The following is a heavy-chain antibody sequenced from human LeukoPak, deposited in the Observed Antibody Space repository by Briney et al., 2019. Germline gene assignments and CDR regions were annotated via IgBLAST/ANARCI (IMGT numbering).Heavy chain of an antibody. CDR3: ARDSEGNWFDP. CDR1: GGSISSYY. Sequence: SETLSLTCTVSGGSISSYYWSWIRQPPGKGLEWIGYIYYSGSTNYNPSLKSRVTISVDTSKNQFSLKLRSVAAADTAVYYCARDSEGNWFDPWGRGTLVIVSS. V-gene: IGHV4-59*12. D-gene: IGHD1-26*01. J-gene: IGHJ5*02. CDR2: IYYSGST.